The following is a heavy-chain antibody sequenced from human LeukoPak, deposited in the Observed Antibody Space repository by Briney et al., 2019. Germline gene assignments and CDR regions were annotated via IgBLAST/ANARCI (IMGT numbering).Heavy chain of an antibody. CDR3: ARGWGAVAGVYGFDY. Sequence: GGSLRLSCAASGFTVSSNYMSWVRQAPGKRLEWVSNIYSTGSTYYADSVKGRFTISRDNSKNTLYLQMNSLRAEDTAVYYCARGWGAVAGVYGFDYWGQGTLVTVSS. J-gene: IGHJ4*02. CDR1: GFTVSSNY. D-gene: IGHD6-19*01. CDR2: IYSTGST. V-gene: IGHV3-53*01.